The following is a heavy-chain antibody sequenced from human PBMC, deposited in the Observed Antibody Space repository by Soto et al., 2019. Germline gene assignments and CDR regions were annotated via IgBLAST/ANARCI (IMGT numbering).Heavy chain of an antibody. J-gene: IGHJ4*02. D-gene: IGHD2-15*01. CDR3: TTSLIPGCSGGSCYSPPPEGFDY. CDR1: GFTFSNAW. CDR2: IKSKTDGGTT. Sequence: GGSLRLSCAASGFTFSNAWMSWVRQAPGKGLEWVGRIKSKTDGGTTDYAAPVKGRFTISRDDSKNTLYLQMNSLKTEDTAVYYCTTSLIPGCSGGSCYSPPPEGFDYWGQGTLVTVSS. V-gene: IGHV3-15*01.